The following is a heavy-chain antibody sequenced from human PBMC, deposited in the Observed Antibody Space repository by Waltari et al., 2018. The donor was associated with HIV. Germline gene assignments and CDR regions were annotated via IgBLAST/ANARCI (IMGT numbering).Heavy chain of an antibody. J-gene: IGHJ6*02. D-gene: IGHD6-19*01. CDR2: IYSGGST. CDR1: GFTVSRNY. Sequence: EVQLVETGGGLIQPGGSLRLSCAASGFTVSRNYMRWVRQAPGKGLEWVSIIYSGGSTYYADSVKGRFTISRDSSKNTVYLQMNSLRAEDTAVYYCAREGSRGWRSDMDVWGQGTTVTVSS. V-gene: IGHV3-53*02. CDR3: AREGSRGWRSDMDV.